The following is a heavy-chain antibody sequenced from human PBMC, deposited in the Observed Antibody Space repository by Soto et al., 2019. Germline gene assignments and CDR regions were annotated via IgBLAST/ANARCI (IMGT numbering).Heavy chain of an antibody. CDR1: GFFISSGNY. D-gene: IGHD3-16*01. Sequence: PSETLSLTCAVSGFFISSGNYWGLIRKPPGKGLEWIGSIFRGGNTYYNPSLKSRVTISVDMSKNQFSLKLNSVTAADTAVYYCAKDSAGGSVWGGSAFDIWGQGTMVTV. J-gene: IGHJ3*02. V-gene: IGHV4-38-2*02. CDR2: IFRGGNT. CDR3: AKDSAGGSVWGGSAFDI.